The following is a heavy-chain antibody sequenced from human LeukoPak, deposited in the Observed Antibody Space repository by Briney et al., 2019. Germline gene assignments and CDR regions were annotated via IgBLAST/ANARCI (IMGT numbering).Heavy chain of an antibody. CDR2: IDPSGGSR. Sequence: GASVKVSCKASGYTFTRYYIHWVRQAPGQGLEWMGIIDPSGGSRSYAQKFQGRVTITRDTSTSTVYMELSSLRSEDTAVYYCARDKSGTTQGDSDYWGQGTLVTASS. CDR3: ARDKSGTTQGDSDY. V-gene: IGHV1-46*01. J-gene: IGHJ4*02. CDR1: GYTFTRYY. D-gene: IGHD1-1*01.